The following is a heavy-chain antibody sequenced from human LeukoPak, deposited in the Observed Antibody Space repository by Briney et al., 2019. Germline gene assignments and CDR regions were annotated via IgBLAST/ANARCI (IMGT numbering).Heavy chain of an antibody. Sequence: ASVKVSCKTSGYTFTSYAISWVRQAPGQGLEWMGWINTNTGNPTYAQGFTGRFVFSLDTSVSTAYLQISSLKAEDTAMYYCARHGDRRGWYPDFWGQGTLVTVSS. CDR2: INTNTGNP. CDR1: GYTFTSYA. CDR3: ARHGDRRGWYPDF. J-gene: IGHJ4*02. D-gene: IGHD6-19*01. V-gene: IGHV7-4-1*02.